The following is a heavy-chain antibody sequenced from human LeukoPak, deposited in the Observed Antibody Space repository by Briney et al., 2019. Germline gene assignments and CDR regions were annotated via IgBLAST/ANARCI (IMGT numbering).Heavy chain of an antibody. V-gene: IGHV3-7*01. D-gene: IGHD4-17*01. Sequence: PGGSLRLSCAASGFSISTYWMSWVRQGPGKGLEWVASINSDGSVQKYVYSMKGRFTISRDNAKNLVDLQMNSLGADDTALSYCARLFGGVTTFDYWGQGTLVTVSS. CDR1: GFSISTYW. CDR3: ARLFGGVTTFDY. J-gene: IGHJ4*02. CDR2: INSDGSVQ.